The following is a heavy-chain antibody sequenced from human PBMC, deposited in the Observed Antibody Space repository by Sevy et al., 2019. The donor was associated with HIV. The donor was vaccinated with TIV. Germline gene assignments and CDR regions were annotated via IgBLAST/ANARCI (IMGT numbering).Heavy chain of an antibody. D-gene: IGHD5-12*01. Sequence: SETLSLTCTVFGGSISAYYWSWIRQSPEEGLQYIGYIYYTGSTNYNPSLKSRVTISVDTSKNQFSLRLTSVTAADTAIYYCARAPPVRSGDDALNWFDPWGQGTLVTVSS. J-gene: IGHJ5*02. CDR2: IYYTGST. V-gene: IGHV4-59*01. CDR1: GGSISAYY. CDR3: ARAPPVRSGDDALNWFDP.